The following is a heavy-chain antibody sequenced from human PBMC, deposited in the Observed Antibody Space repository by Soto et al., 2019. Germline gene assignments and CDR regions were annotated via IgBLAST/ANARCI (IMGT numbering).Heavy chain of an antibody. D-gene: IGHD6-6*01. Sequence: PSETLSLTCTVSGGSISSYYWSWIRQPAGKGLEWIGRIYTSGSTNYNPSLKSRVTMSVDTSKNQFSLKLSSVTAADTAVYYCARAHGIVARPRDYYSCGMVFWGQGTTGTVS. CDR1: GGSISSYY. CDR2: IYTSGST. CDR3: ARAHGIVARPRDYYSCGMVF. J-gene: IGHJ6*02. V-gene: IGHV4-4*07.